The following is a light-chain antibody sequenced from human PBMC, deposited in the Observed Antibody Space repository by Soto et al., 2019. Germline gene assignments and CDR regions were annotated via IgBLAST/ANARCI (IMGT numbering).Light chain of an antibody. CDR3: QQYDTYAWT. J-gene: IGKJ1*01. CDR2: DVS. CDR1: QSFSSW. V-gene: IGKV1-5*01. Sequence: DIQMTQSPSTLSASVGDRVTITCRASQSFSSWLAWYQQKPGKAPKLLIYDVSTLQTGVPSRFSGGGSGTEFTLTISSLQPDDFATYYCQQYDTYAWTFGQGTKVEIK.